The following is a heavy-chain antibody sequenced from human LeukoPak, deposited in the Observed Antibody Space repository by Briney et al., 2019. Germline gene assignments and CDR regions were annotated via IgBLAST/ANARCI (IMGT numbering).Heavy chain of an antibody. V-gene: IGHV1-2*02. CDR2: INPNSGGT. J-gene: IGHJ5*02. Sequence: GASVKVSCKASGYTFTGYYMHWVRQAPGQGLEWMGWINPNSGGTNYAQKFQGRVTMTRDTSISTAYMELSRLRSDDTAVYYCARGGSWRLRFLEWSSALDWFDPWGQGTLVTVSS. D-gene: IGHD3-3*01. CDR1: GYTFTGYY. CDR3: ARGGSWRLRFLEWSSALDWFDP.